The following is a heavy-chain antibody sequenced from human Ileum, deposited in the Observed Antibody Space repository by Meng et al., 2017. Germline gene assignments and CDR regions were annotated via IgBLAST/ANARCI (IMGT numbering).Heavy chain of an antibody. CDR3: AKDSPRVTIMGDAFDI. D-gene: IGHD3-9*01. CDR2: ISGSGGST. J-gene: IGHJ3*02. Sequence: GGSLRLSCAASGFTFSSYAMSWVRQAPGKGLEWVSAISGSGGSTYYADSVKGRFTISRDNSKNTLYLQMNSLRAEDTAVYYCAKDSPRVTIMGDAFDIWGQGTMVTVSS. V-gene: IGHV3-23*01. CDR1: GFTFSSYA.